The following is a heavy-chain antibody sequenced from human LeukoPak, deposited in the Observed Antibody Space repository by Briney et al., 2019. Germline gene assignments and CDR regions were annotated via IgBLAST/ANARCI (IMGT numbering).Heavy chain of an antibody. J-gene: IGHJ5*02. CDR2: IYYSGST. CDR3: ARDNLMITFGGVIGGFDP. V-gene: IGHV4-59*01. Sequence: SETLSLTCTVSGGSISSYYWSWLRQPPGKGLEWIGYIYYSGSTNYNPYLKSRGTISVDTSKNQFSLTLSSVTAADTAVYYCARDNLMITFGGVIGGFDPWGQGTLVTVSS. CDR1: GGSISSYY. D-gene: IGHD3-16*02.